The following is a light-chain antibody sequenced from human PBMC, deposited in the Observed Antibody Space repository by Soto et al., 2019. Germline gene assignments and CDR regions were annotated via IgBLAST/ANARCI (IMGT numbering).Light chain of an antibody. Sequence: EIVLTQSPATLSLSPGERATLSCRVSQSVSSYLAWYQQKPGQAPRLLIYDASNRATGIPARFSGSGSGTDFTLPISSLEPEDFAVYYCQQRSNWPPRLTFGGGTKVEIK. V-gene: IGKV3-11*01. CDR1: QSVSSY. J-gene: IGKJ4*01. CDR2: DAS. CDR3: QQRSNWPPRLT.